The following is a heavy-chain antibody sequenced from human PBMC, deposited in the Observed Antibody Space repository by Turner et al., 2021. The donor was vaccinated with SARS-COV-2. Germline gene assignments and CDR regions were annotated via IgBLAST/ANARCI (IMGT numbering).Heavy chain of an antibody. D-gene: IGHD6-19*01. CDR1: GYTLTELS. Sequence: QVQVVQSGAEVKTPGASVMFSCKFSGYTLTELSMHWVRQAPGKGREWMGGFDPEDGETIYAQKFQGRVTMTEDTSTDTAYMELSSLRSEDTAVYYCATGVAVTGTPSAYYYYYGMDVWGQGTTVTVSS. CDR3: ATGVAVTGTPSAYYYYYGMDV. J-gene: IGHJ6*02. CDR2: FDPEDGET. V-gene: IGHV1-24*01.